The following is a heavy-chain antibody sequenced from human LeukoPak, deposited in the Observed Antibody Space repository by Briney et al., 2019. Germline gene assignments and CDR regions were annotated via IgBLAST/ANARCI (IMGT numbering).Heavy chain of an antibody. J-gene: IGHJ4*02. Sequence: GGSLRLSCAASGFTFSSYGMHWVRQAPGKGLEWVAVISYDGSNKYYADSVKGRFTISRDNSKNTLYLQMNSLRAEDTAVYYCARDLGDGYNPTFDYWGQGTLVTVSS. D-gene: IGHD5-24*01. CDR3: ARDLGDGYNPTFDY. CDR1: GFTFSSYG. CDR2: ISYDGSNK. V-gene: IGHV3-30*03.